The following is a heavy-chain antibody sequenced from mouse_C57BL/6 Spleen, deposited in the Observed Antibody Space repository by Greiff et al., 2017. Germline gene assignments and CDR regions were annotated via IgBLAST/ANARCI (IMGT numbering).Heavy chain of an antibody. V-gene: IGHV3-6*01. CDR3: ARDSGTTMESYLGV. CDR1: GYSITSGYY. CDR2: INYDGSN. J-gene: IGHJ1*03. Sequence: EVKLMESGPGLVKPSQSLSLTCSVTGYSITSGYYWNWIRQFPGNKLEWMGYINYDGSNNYNPSLKNRISITRDTSKNQFFLRLNSVTTQDTATYCCARDSGTTMESYLGVWGTGTTVKDSS. D-gene: IGHD2-12*01.